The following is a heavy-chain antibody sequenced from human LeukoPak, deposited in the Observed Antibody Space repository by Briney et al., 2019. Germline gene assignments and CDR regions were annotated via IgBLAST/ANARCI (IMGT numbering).Heavy chain of an antibody. CDR2: IIPIFGIA. J-gene: IGHJ6*02. Sequence: GASVKVSCKASGGTFSSYAISWVRQAPGQGLEWMGRIIPIFGIANYAQKFQGRVTTSADKSTSTAYMELSSLRSEDTAVYYCARGLALRGIYYYYDMDVWGQGTTVTVSS. CDR1: GGTFSSYA. V-gene: IGHV1-69*04. CDR3: ARGLALRGIYYYYDMDV. D-gene: IGHD3-3*02.